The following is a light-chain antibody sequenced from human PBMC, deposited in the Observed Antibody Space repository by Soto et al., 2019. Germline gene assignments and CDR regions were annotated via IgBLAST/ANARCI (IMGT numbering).Light chain of an antibody. CDR1: SSNIGAGYD. J-gene: IGLJ2*01. CDR2: GNS. CDR3: KSKASTQSGNGV. Sequence: QSVLTQPPSVSGAPGQRVTISCTGSSSNIGAGYDVHWYQQLPGTAPKLLIYGNSNRPSGVPDRFSGSKSGTSASLAITGPRAKDEVDYDTKSKASTQSGNGVSGGGPKRAAL. V-gene: IGLV1-40*01.